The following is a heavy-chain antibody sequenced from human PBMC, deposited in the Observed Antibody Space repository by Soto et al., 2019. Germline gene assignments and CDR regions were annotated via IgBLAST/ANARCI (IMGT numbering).Heavy chain of an antibody. CDR2: ISSGSKNI. D-gene: IGHD2-21*01. V-gene: IGHV3-48*02. CDR1: GVTFSSYS. J-gene: IGHJ4*02. Sequence: GPLRLSCAASGVTFSSYSVNLVRQAPGKGLECVSYISSGSKNIFYADSVKGRFTVYRDNAKNSKYLQMNSLRDEDTAMYYRAREDILGARSFDYWGQGT. CDR3: AREDILGARSFDY.